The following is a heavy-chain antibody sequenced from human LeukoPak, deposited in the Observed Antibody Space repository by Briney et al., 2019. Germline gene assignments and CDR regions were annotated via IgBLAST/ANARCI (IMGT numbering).Heavy chain of an antibody. V-gene: IGHV4-34*01. CDR2: INHIGST. J-gene: IGHJ3*02. CDR1: GGSFSGYY. CDR3: AREIHYDSSGQRSLHAFDI. Sequence: SETLSLTCAVYGGSFSGYYWSWIRQPPGKGLEWIGEINHIGSTNYNPSLKSRVTISVDTSKNQFSLKLSSVTAADTALYYCAREIHYDSSGQRSLHAFDIWGQGTMVTVSS. D-gene: IGHD3-22*01.